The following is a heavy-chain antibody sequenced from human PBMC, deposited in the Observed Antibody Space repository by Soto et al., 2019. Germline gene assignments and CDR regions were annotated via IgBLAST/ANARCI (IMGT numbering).Heavy chain of an antibody. CDR3: ARGHSTDCSNGVCSFFYNHEMDV. V-gene: IGHV1-2*04. CDR1: GYSFSDYH. J-gene: IGHJ6*02. Sequence: ASVKVSCKASGYSFSDYHIHWVRQAPGQGLEWLGRINPKSGGTSSAQKFQGWVTMTRDTSISTAYMELTRLRSDNTAVYFCARGHSTDCSNGVCSFFYNHEMDVWGQGTTVTVSS. D-gene: IGHD2-8*01. CDR2: INPKSGGT.